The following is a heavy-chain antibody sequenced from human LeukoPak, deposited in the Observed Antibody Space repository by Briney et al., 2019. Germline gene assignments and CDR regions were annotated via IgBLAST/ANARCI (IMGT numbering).Heavy chain of an antibody. V-gene: IGHV3-9*01. CDR1: GFTFDDYA. CDR2: ISWNSGSI. CDR3: ARDGGGDYFDY. D-gene: IGHD3-16*01. J-gene: IGHJ4*02. Sequence: GGSLRLSCAASGFTFDDYAMHWVRQAPGKGLEWVSGISWNSGSIGYADSVKGRFTISRDNSKNTLFLLMYSLRPEDTAMYYCARDGGGDYFDYWGQGTLVTVSS.